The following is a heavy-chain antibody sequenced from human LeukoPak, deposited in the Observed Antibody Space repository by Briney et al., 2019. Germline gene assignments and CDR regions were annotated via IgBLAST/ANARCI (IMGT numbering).Heavy chain of an antibody. J-gene: IGHJ4*02. CDR1: GYTFTNNF. D-gene: IGHD3-3*01. CDR3: AKVGSRLFGVLIPLSFDY. CDR2: ISPTGSFT. V-gene: IGHV1-46*01. Sequence: ASVKISCKAFGYTFTNNFMHWVRQAPGQGPEWMALISPTGSFTAYAQKFQGRVTMTRDMSTSTVYMELSSLRSDDTAVYYCAKVGSRLFGVLIPLSFDYWGQGTLITVSS.